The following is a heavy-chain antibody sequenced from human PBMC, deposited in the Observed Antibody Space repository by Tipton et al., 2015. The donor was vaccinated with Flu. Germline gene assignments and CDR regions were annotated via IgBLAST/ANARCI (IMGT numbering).Heavy chain of an antibody. CDR3: ARESFYDVCPGYCYLDL. CDR2: VSYRGST. V-gene: IGHV4-59*01. D-gene: IGHD5/OR15-5a*01. Sequence: TLSLTCSVSGGSISGFAWSWIRQPPGKGLEPIGYVSYRGSTHYHPSLRSRVTISADASKNKDSLKLTSVTAADSAVFYCARESFYDVCPGYCYLDLWGRGTLVTASS. J-gene: IGHJ2*01. CDR1: GGSISGFA.